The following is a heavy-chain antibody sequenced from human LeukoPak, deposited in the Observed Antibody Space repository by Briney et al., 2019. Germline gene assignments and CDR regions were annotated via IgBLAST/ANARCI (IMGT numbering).Heavy chain of an antibody. J-gene: IGHJ4*02. CDR2: ISGSGGTT. D-gene: IGHD1-1*01. CDR3: AKDIGKYYFDY. V-gene: IGHV3-23*01. Sequence: PGGPLRLSCAASGFTFSSYAMNWVRQAPGKGLEWVSVISGSGGTTYYADSVKGRFTISRDNSKNTLYLQMNSLRAEDTAVYYCAKDIGKYYFDYWGQGTLVTVSS. CDR1: GFTFSSYA.